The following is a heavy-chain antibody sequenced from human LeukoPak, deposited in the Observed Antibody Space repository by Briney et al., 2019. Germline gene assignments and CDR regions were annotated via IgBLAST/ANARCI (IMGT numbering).Heavy chain of an antibody. J-gene: IGHJ3*02. CDR3: ARECRGYCSGGSGNDAFDI. CDR2: IYYSGST. D-gene: IGHD2-15*01. CDR1: GGSISSGGYY. Sequence: SQTLSLTCTVSGGSISSGGYYWSWIRQHPGKGLEWIGYIYYSGSTYYNPSLKSRATISVDTSKNQFSLKLSSVTAADTAVYYCARECRGYCSGGSGNDAFDIWGQGTMVTVSS. V-gene: IGHV4-31*03.